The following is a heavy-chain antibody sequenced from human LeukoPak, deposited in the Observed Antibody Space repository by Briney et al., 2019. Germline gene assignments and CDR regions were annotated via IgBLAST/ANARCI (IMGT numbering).Heavy chain of an antibody. V-gene: IGHV4-4*02. CDR1: GGSISGSYW. CDR3: AQDGNERGAETDYMDV. CDR2: IYHSGST. Sequence: PSETLSLTCGVSGGSISGSYWWSWVRQPPGKGLEWIGEIYHSGSTNYNPSLKSRVTISMDKSKNQFSLNLSSVTAADTAVYYCAQDGNERGAETDYMDVWGKGTTVTVSS. D-gene: IGHD1-1*01. J-gene: IGHJ6*03.